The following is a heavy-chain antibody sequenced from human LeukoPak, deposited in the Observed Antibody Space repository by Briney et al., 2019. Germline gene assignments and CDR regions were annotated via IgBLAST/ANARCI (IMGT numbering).Heavy chain of an antibody. D-gene: IGHD6-19*01. V-gene: IGHV4-59*12. CDR3: ARAAKQWLVPYYFDY. J-gene: IGHJ4*02. CDR1: GGSISSYY. Sequence: SETLSLTCTVSGGSISSYYWSWIRQPPGKGLEWIGYIYYSGSTNYNPSLKSRVTISVDTSKNQFSLKLSSVTAADTAVYYCARAAKQWLVPYYFDYWGQGTLVTVSS. CDR2: IYYSGST.